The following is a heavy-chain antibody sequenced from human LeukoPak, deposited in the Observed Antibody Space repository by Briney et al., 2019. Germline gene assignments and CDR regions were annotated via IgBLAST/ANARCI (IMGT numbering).Heavy chain of an antibody. CDR1: GDSISSY. D-gene: IGHD3-16*01. CDR3: ARHVFSYGEPFDY. Sequence: SETLSLTCTVSGDSISSYWSWIRQPPGKGLEWLGYINYSGRTNYNPSLKSRVTISVDTSMTQFSLRLTSVTAADTAIYYCARHVFSYGEPFDYWGQGTLITVSS. V-gene: IGHV4-59*08. CDR2: INYSGRT. J-gene: IGHJ4*02.